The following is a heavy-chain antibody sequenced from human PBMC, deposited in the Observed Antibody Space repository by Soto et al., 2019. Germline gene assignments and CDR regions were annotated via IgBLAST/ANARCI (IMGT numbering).Heavy chain of an antibody. CDR3: ARSQGSSTSLEIYYYYYYGMDV. J-gene: IGHJ6*02. CDR2: IIPIPGTA. V-gene: IGHV1-69*01. Sequence: QVQLVQSGAEVKKPGSSVKVSCKASGGTFGSYAISWVRQAPGQGREWMGGIIPIPGTANYAQKFQGRVTIAADESTSTAYMELSSLRYEDTAVYYCARSQGSSTSLEIYYYYYYGMDVWGQGTTVTVSS. CDR1: GGTFGSYA. D-gene: IGHD2-2*01.